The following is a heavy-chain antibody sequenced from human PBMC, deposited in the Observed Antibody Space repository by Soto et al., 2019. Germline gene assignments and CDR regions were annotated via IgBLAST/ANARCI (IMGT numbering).Heavy chain of an antibody. CDR3: ARDDFWSGYPLIYYYYGMDV. CDR2: INPNRGGT. J-gene: IGHJ6*02. V-gene: IGHV1-2*02. Sequence: ASVKVSCKASGYTFTGYYMHWVRQAPGQGLEWMGWINPNRGGTNYAQKFQGRVTMTRDTSISTAYMELSRLRSDDTAVYYCARDDFWSGYPLIYYYYGMDVWGQGTTVTVSS. D-gene: IGHD3-3*01. CDR1: GYTFTGYY.